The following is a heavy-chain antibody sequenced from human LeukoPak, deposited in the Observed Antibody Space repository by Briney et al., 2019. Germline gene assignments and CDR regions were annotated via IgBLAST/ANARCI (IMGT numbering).Heavy chain of an antibody. J-gene: IGHJ4*02. D-gene: IGHD2-21*02. CDR2: ISGGGDIT. CDR1: GFNFANHA. V-gene: IGHV3-23*01. CDR3: VREDTPATANY. Sequence: GGSLRLSCAASGFNFANHAMSWVRQTPGKGLEWVSAISGGGDITYYADSVKGRFTISRDNSKDTLFLQMHSLRPGDTAVYYCVREDTPATANYWGQGTLVTISS.